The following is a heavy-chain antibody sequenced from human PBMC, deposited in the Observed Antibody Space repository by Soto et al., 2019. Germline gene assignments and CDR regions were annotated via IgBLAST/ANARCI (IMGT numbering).Heavy chain of an antibody. CDR1: GFTCITYT. Sequence: GGALRVSCTASGFTCITYTMNWVRQAPGKGLEWISYISPDGSMYYADSVKSRFTISRDNAKNSLFLQMNSLRDEDTAVYYCARDRDYAFDYWGLGTLVTVSS. D-gene: IGHD2-2*01. V-gene: IGHV3-48*02. CDR2: ISPDGSM. CDR3: ARDRDYAFDY. J-gene: IGHJ4*02.